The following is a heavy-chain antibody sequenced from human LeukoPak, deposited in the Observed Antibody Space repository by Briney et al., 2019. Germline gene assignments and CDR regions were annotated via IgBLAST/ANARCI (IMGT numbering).Heavy chain of an antibody. Sequence: PSETLSLTCTVSGGSISSYYWSWIRQPPGKGLEWIGYIYYSGCTNYNPSLKSRVTISVDTSKNQFSLKLSSVTAADTAVYYCASNLGYDFWSGYYTNAFDIWGQGTMVTVSS. D-gene: IGHD3-3*01. J-gene: IGHJ3*02. CDR3: ASNLGYDFWSGYYTNAFDI. CDR1: GGSISSYY. V-gene: IGHV4-59*01. CDR2: IYYSGCT.